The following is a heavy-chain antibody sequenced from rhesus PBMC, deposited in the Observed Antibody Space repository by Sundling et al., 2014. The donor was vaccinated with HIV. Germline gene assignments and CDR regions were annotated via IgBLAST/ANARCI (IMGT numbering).Heavy chain of an antibody. Sequence: QLQLQESGPGLVKPSETLSLTCAVSGGSISGGYGWSWIRQSPGKGLEWIGNIYGNGGSPDYNPSLKSRVTISADTSKNQFSLKLSSVTAADTAVYYCARACSGVYCYPIFDYWGQGVLVTVSS. V-gene: IGHV4-76*01. D-gene: IGHD2-27*01. CDR3: ARACSGVYCYPIFDY. J-gene: IGHJ4*01. CDR1: GGSISGGYG. CDR2: IYGNGGSP.